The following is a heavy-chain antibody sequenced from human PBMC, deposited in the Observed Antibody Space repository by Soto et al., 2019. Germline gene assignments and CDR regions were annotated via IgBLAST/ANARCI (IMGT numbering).Heavy chain of an antibody. CDR1: DVSISSYY. D-gene: IGHD2-2*01. CDR3: ARARQYCSSSSCYLDP. CDR2: IYTSGTT. V-gene: IGHV4-4*07. Sequence: SETLSLTCTVSDVSISSYYWSWIRQPAGKGLEWIGRIYTSGTTNYNPSLESRVTMSVDTSKNQFSLKLNSVTAADTAVYYCARARQYCSSSSCYLDPWGQGTLVTVSS. J-gene: IGHJ5*02.